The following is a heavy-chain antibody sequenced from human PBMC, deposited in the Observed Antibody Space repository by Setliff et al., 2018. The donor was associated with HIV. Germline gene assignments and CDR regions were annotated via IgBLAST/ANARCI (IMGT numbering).Heavy chain of an antibody. D-gene: IGHD3-10*01. CDR1: GGSISNYY. CDR3: TGDYSSGSNRFDY. V-gene: IGHV4-4*08. CDR2: IYPIGSPDFPSGNT. J-gene: IGHJ4*02. Sequence: PSETLSLTCTVSGGSISNYYWSWIRQPPGKGLEWIGYIYPIGSPDFPSGNTVYNPSFRSRVTLSLDTSKNQFSLKLTSVTAADAAVYYCTGDYSSGSNRFDYWGQGTPVTVSS.